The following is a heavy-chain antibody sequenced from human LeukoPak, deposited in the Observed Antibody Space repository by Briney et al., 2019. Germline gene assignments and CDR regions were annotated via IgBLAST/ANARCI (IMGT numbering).Heavy chain of an antibody. CDR1: GFTFNNAW. Sequence: PGGSLGLSCAASGFTFNNAWMSRVRQAPGKGLEWVGRIKTKTDGGTTDYAAPVKGRFTISRDDSKTTLYLQMNSLKTEDTAVYYCTTGFSGWSFFDYWGQGTLVIVSS. D-gene: IGHD6-19*01. CDR2: IKTKTDGGTT. V-gene: IGHV3-15*01. J-gene: IGHJ4*02. CDR3: TTGFSGWSFFDY.